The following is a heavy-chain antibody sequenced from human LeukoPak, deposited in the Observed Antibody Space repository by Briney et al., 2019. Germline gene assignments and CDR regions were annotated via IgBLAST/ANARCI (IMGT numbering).Heavy chain of an antibody. V-gene: IGHV3-9*01. CDR1: GFTFDDYA. D-gene: IGHD1-14*01. J-gene: IGHJ3*02. CDR2: ISWNSGSI. CDR3: AKETDRAFDI. Sequence: GGSLRLSCAASGFTFDDYAMHWVRQAPGKGLEWVSGISWNSGSIGYADSVKGRFTISRDNSKNTLYLQMNSLRAEDTAVYYCAKETDRAFDIWGQGTMVTVSS.